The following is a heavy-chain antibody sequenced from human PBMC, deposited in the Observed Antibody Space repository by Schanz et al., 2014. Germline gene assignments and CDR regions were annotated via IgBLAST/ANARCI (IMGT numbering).Heavy chain of an antibody. D-gene: IGHD3-10*01. CDR1: GYSFTDYA. Sequence: QVQLVQSGVEVKRPGASVRVSCKASGYSFTDYAIHWVRQAPGQGLEWMGWISAFDDKTDYAQNFQGRLIMTTDTSTTTVYMEVSGLRSGDTAVYYCATNSPIRMVRGSNAFDAWGQGTMVTVSS. CDR3: ATNSPIRMVRGSNAFDA. V-gene: IGHV1-18*01. CDR2: ISAFDDKT. J-gene: IGHJ3*01.